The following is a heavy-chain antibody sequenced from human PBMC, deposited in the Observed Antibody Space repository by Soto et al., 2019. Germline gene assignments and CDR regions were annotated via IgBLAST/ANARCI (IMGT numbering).Heavy chain of an antibody. CDR3: ARELGYCSSTSCRYYYYYYGMDV. J-gene: IGHJ6*02. Sequence: EVQLVESGGGLVQPGGSLRLSCAASGFTFSSYEMNWVRQAPGKGLEWVSYISSSGSTIYYADSVKGRFTISRDNAKNSLYLQMNSLRAEDTAVYYCARELGYCSSTSCRYYYYYYGMDVWGQWTTVTVSS. CDR2: ISSSGSTI. CDR1: GFTFSSYE. V-gene: IGHV3-48*03. D-gene: IGHD2-2*01.